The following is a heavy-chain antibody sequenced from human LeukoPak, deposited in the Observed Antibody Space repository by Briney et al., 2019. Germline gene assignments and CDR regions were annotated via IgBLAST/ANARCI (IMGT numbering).Heavy chain of an antibody. CDR2: ISGSGGST. Sequence: GALRLSCAASGFTFSSYAMSWVRQAPGKGLEWVSAISGSGGSTHYADSVKGRFTISRDNSKNTLYLQMNSLRAEDTAVYYCAKEGIMITFGGVIAHNWFDPWGQGTLVTVSS. CDR1: GFTFSSYA. V-gene: IGHV3-23*01. D-gene: IGHD3-16*02. CDR3: AKEGIMITFGGVIAHNWFDP. J-gene: IGHJ5*02.